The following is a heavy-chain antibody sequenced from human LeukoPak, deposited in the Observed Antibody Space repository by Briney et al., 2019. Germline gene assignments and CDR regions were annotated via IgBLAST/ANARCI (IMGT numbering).Heavy chain of an antibody. CDR2: ISSSSSYI. CDR3: ARDRRNYGDYPTNY. CDR1: GFTFSSYS. V-gene: IGHV3-21*01. D-gene: IGHD4-17*01. J-gene: IGHJ4*02. Sequence: GGSLRLSCAASGFTFSSYSMNWVRQAPGKGLEWVSSISSSSSYIYYADSVKGRFTISRDNAKNSLYLQMYSLRAEDTAVYYCARDRRNYGDYPTNYWGQGTLVTVSS.